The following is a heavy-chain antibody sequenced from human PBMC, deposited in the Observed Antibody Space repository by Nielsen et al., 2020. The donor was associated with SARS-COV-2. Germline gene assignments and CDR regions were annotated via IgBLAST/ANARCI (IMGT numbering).Heavy chain of an antibody. V-gene: IGHV5-10-1*01. Sequence: GGSLRLSCKGSGYSFTSYWISRVRHMPGKGLEWMGRIDPSDSYTNYSPSFQGHVTISADKSISTAYLQWSSLKASDTAMYYCARQSGGVNWYFDLWGRGTLVTVSS. CDR2: IDPSDSYT. CDR3: ARQSGGVNWYFDL. J-gene: IGHJ2*01. D-gene: IGHD2-8*02. CDR1: GYSFTSYW.